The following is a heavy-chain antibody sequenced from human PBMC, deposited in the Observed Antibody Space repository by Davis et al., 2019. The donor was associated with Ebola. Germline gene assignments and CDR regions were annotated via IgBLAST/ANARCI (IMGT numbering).Heavy chain of an antibody. CDR2: INHSGST. V-gene: IGHV4-34*01. D-gene: IGHD2-15*01. CDR1: GGSFSGYY. CDR3: ARGQYCSGGSCYYGMDV. Sequence: PSETLSLTCAVYGGSFSGYYWSWIRQPPGKGLEWIGEINHSGSTNYNPSLKSRVTISVDTSKNQFSLKLSSVAAADTAVYYCARGQYCSGGSCYYGMDVWGQGTTVTVSS. J-gene: IGHJ6*02.